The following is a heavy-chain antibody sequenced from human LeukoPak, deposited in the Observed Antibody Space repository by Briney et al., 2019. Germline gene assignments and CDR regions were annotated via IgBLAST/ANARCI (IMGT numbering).Heavy chain of an antibody. Sequence: PGRSLRLSCAASGFTFSPYSMNWVRQAPGKGLEWVSYISSSSITIFYADSVKGRFTISRDSARNSLYLQMNSLRPEDTAVYYCARGGTEIYYYYYGMDVWGRGTTVTVSS. D-gene: IGHD5-24*01. J-gene: IGHJ6*02. V-gene: IGHV3-48*01. CDR1: GFTFSPYS. CDR3: ARGGTEIYYYYYGMDV. CDR2: ISSSSITI.